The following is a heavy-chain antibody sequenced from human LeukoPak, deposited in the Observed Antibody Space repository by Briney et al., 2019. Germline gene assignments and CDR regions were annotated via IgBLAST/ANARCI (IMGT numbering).Heavy chain of an antibody. D-gene: IGHD6-13*01. CDR3: ARASLSSSWYTPSEPYYYYYYGMDV. V-gene: IGHV1-69*13. J-gene: IGHJ6*04. Sequence: SVKVSCKASGGTFSSYAISWVRQAPGQGLEWMGGIIPYFGTTNYAQKFQGRVTITADESTSTAYMELSSLRSEDTAVYYCARASLSSSWYTPSEPYYYYYYGMDVWGKGTTVTVSS. CDR2: IIPYFGTT. CDR1: GGTFSSYA.